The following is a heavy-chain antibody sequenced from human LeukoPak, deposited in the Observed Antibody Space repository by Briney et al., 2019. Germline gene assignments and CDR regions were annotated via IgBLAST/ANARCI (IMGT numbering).Heavy chain of an antibody. CDR1: GFTFSSYS. D-gene: IGHD6-19*01. CDR2: ISSSSSYI. CDR3: ARDMLIEVAGKSEGYYYYGMDV. J-gene: IGHJ6*02. V-gene: IGHV3-21*01. Sequence: GGSLRLSCAASGFTFSSYSMNWVRQAPGKGLEWVSSISSSSSYIYYVDSVKGRFTISRDNAKNSLYLQMNSLRAEDTAVYYCARDMLIEVAGKSEGYYYYGMDVWGQGTTVTVSS.